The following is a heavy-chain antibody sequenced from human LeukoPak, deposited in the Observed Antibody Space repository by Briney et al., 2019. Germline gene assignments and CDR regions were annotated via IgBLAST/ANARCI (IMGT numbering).Heavy chain of an antibody. CDR2: ISTYNGDT. V-gene: IGHV1-18*01. CDR1: GYSFSSYD. CDR3: AREPAGPFDY. Sequence: ASVKVSCKTSGYSFSSYDISWVRQAPGQGLEWMGYISTYNGDTKYSQKVQGRLTLTTDTSTSTAYLELRTLRSDDTAVYYCAREPAGPFDYWGQGTLVTVSS. D-gene: IGHD2-2*01. J-gene: IGHJ4*02.